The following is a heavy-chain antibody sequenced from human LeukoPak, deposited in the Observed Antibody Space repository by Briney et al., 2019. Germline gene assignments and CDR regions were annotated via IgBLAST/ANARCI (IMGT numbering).Heavy chain of an antibody. Sequence: SETLSLTCTVSGGSISSGGYYWSWIRQHPGKGLEWIGYIYYSGSTYYNPSLKSRVTISVDTSKNQFSLKLSSVTAADTAVYYCARGRVVTMVRGVIIGGSFDYWGQGTLVTVSS. D-gene: IGHD3-10*01. CDR2: IYYSGST. J-gene: IGHJ4*02. CDR1: GGSISSGGYY. V-gene: IGHV4-31*03. CDR3: ARGRVVTMVRGVIIGGSFDY.